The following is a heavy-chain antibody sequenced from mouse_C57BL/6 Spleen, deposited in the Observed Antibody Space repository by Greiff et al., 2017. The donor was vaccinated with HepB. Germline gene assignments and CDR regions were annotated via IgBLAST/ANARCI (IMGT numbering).Heavy chain of an antibody. Sequence: QVQLQQPGAELVKPGASVKMSCKASGYTFTSYWITWVKQRPGQGLEWIGDIYPGSGSTNYNEKFKSKATLTVDTSSSTAYMQLSSLTSEDSAVYYCASSADYYGSSYAFDYWGQGTTLTVSS. CDR1: GYTFTSYW. CDR2: IYPGSGST. V-gene: IGHV1-55*01. J-gene: IGHJ2*01. CDR3: ASSADYYGSSYAFDY. D-gene: IGHD1-1*01.